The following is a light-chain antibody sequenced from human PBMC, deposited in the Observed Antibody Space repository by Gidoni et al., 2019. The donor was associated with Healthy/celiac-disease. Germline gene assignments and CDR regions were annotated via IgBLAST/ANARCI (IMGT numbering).Light chain of an antibody. Sequence: EIVFTQSPSTLSLSPGERATLSCRASQSVSSYLAWYQQKPGQAPRLLIYDASNRAPGIPARFSGSGSGTDFTLTISSLEPEDFAVYYCQQRSNWLTFGPGTKVDIK. CDR1: QSVSSY. V-gene: IGKV3-11*01. CDR3: QQRSNWLT. CDR2: DAS. J-gene: IGKJ3*01.